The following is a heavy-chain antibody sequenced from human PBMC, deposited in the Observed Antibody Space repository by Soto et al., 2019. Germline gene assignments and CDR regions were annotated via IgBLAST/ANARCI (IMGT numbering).Heavy chain of an antibody. CDR2: IYYSGST. CDR1: CGSIISYY. Sequence: SETLSLTCTFSCGSIISYYWSWIRQPPGKGLEWIGYIYYSGSTNYNPSLKSRVTISVDTSKNQFSLKLSSVTAADTAVYYCARYYDFWSGDYYYYGMDVWGQGTTVTVSS. J-gene: IGHJ6*02. V-gene: IGHV4-59*01. D-gene: IGHD3-3*01. CDR3: ARYYDFWSGDYYYYGMDV.